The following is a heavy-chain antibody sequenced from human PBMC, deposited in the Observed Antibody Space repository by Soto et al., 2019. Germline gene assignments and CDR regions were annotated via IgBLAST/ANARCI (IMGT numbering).Heavy chain of an antibody. D-gene: IGHD3-9*01. V-gene: IGHV4-39*01. Sequence: SETLSLTCTVSGGSISSSSYYWGWIRQPPGKGLEWIGSIYYSGNTYYNPSLKSRVTITRDTSASAAYMELSTLGSEDTSIYYCARSETDYSRFDYWGQGTLVTVSS. CDR3: ARSETDYSRFDY. J-gene: IGHJ4*02. CDR1: GGSISSSSYY. CDR2: IYYSGNT.